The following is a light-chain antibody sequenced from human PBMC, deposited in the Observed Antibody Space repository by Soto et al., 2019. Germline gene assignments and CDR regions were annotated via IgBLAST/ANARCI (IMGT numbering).Light chain of an antibody. Sequence: QSALTQPASVSGSAGQSITISCSGTSSDVGGYKYVSWYQQHPGKAPKLMIYEVSNRPSGVSNRFSGSKSGNTASLTISGLPAEDEDDYYCSASTSSSPLFGGGTKLTVL. J-gene: IGLJ2*01. CDR3: SASTSSSPL. CDR1: SSDVGGYKY. V-gene: IGLV2-14*01. CDR2: EVS.